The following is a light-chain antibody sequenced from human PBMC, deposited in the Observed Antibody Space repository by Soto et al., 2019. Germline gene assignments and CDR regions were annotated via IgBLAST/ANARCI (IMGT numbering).Light chain of an antibody. CDR2: GAS. CDR1: QSVSSSY. Sequence: EIVLTQSPGTLSLSPGERATLSCRASQSVSSSYLAWYQQRPGQAPRLLIFGASYRATGIPDRFSGSGSGTDFTLTISRLEPEDFAVYYCQHYSSAPPEFTFGPGTKGD. V-gene: IGKV3-20*01. J-gene: IGKJ3*01. CDR3: QHYSSAPPEFT.